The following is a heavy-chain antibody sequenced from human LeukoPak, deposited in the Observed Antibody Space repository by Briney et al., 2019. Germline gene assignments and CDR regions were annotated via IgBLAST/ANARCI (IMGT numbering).Heavy chain of an antibody. J-gene: IGHJ6*03. CDR2: IYYSGST. D-gene: IGHD2-15*01. Sequence: SETLSLTCTVSGGSISSSSYYWGWIRQPPGKGLEWIGSIYYSGSTHYNPSLKSRVTISVDTSKNQLSLKLSSVTAADTAVYYCARGYCSGGSCYSYYYYNYMDAWGKGTTVTVSS. CDR1: GGSISSSSYY. CDR3: ARGYCSGGSCYSYYYYNYMDA. V-gene: IGHV4-39*07.